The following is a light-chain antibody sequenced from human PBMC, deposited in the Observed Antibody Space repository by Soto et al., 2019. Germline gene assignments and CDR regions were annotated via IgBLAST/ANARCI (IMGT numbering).Light chain of an antibody. CDR3: MQALQTPST. V-gene: IGKV2-28*01. CDR2: LGS. CDR1: QSLLHSNGYNY. J-gene: IGKJ2*01. Sequence: DIVMTQSPLSLPVTPGEPASISCRSSQSLLHSNGYNYLDWYVQKPGQSPQLLIYLGSTRASGVPDRFSGSGSGTDFTLKISSVEAEDVGVYYCMQALQTPSTFGQGTKLEIK.